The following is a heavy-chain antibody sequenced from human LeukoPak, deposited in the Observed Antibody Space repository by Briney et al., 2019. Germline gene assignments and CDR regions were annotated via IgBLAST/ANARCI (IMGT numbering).Heavy chain of an antibody. J-gene: IGHJ4*02. CDR1: GGSISSYY. V-gene: IGHV4-4*07. Sequence: SETLSLTCTVSGGSISSYYWSWIRQPAGEGLEWIGRIYSSGSTYYNPSLKSRVTISVDTSKNQFSLKLSSVTAADTAVYYCARVGEGTPDYFDYWGQGTLVTVSS. D-gene: IGHD1-1*01. CDR3: ARVGEGTPDYFDY. CDR2: IYSSGST.